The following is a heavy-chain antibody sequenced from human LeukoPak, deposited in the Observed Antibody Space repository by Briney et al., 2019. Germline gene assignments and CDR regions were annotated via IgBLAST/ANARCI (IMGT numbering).Heavy chain of an antibody. CDR3: ARARGYSYGYSPPYYYYMDV. Sequence: SETLSLTCAVYGGSFSGYYWSWIRQPPGKGLEWIGEINHSGSTSYNPSLKSRVTISVDTSKNQFSLKLSSVTAADTAVYYCARARGYSYGYSPPYYYYMDVWGKGTTVTVSS. CDR1: GGSFSGYY. V-gene: IGHV4-34*01. J-gene: IGHJ6*03. D-gene: IGHD5-18*01. CDR2: INHSGST.